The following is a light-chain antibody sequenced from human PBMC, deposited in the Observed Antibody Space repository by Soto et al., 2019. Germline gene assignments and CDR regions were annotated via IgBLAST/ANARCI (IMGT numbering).Light chain of an antibody. Sequence: DIQMTQSPSSLSASVGDRVTITCRASQRVSAFLNWYQQKPGEAPKLLIYDVSRLQSGVPSRFSGSGSETDFTLSITSLQPEDFAVYYCQQYSSSPLTFGGGTKVDIK. CDR2: DVS. CDR1: QRVSAF. V-gene: IGKV1-39*01. CDR3: QQYSSSPLT. J-gene: IGKJ4*01.